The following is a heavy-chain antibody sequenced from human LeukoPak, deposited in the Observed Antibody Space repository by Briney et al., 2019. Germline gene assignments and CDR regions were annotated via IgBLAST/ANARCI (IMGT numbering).Heavy chain of an antibody. V-gene: IGHV3-48*01. CDR3: ARDKGYAFDI. CDR2: IGTSSSAI. Sequence: GGSLRLSCAASGFPFSSYSMNWVRQAPGKGLEWVSYIGTSSSAIYYADSAKGRFTISRDNAKNSLYLQMNSLRAEDTAVHYCARDKGYAFDIWGQGTLVTVSS. D-gene: IGHD5-12*01. J-gene: IGHJ3*02. CDR1: GFPFSSYS.